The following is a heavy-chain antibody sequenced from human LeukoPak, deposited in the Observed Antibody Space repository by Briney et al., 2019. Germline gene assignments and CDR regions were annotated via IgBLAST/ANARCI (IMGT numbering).Heavy chain of an antibody. D-gene: IGHD5-12*01. CDR3: ARMIVATLYYFDY. V-gene: IGHV3-21*01. J-gene: IGHJ4*02. Sequence: GGSLRLSCAASGFTFSSYSMNWVRQAPGKGLEWVSSISSSSSYIYYADSAKGRFTISRDNAKNSLYLQMNSLRAEDTAVYYCARMIVATLYYFDYWGQGTLVTVSS. CDR1: GFTFSSYS. CDR2: ISSSSSYI.